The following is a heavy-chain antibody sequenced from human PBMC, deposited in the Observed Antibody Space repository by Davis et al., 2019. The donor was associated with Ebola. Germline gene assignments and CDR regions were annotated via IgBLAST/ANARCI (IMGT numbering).Heavy chain of an antibody. CDR3: TSSVRSRLDH. V-gene: IGHV3-15*01. J-gene: IGHJ4*02. D-gene: IGHD2-2*01. CDR1: GLPFTNTW. Sequence: GESLKISCDVPGLPFTNTWMHWVRQTPGKGLEWVGRINNKADGGTTVYPSHVKGRVSISTDESRDTVYLQMSSLTIEDTAVYYCTSSVRSRLDHWGQGTLVTVSS. CDR2: INNKADGGTT.